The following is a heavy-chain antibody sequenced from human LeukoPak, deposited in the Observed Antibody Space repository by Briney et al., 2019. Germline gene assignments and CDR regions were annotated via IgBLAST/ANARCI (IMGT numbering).Heavy chain of an antibody. D-gene: IGHD3-10*01. Sequence: SETLSLTCAVYGGSFSGYYWCWIRQPPGKGLEWIGEINHSGSTNYNPSLKSRVTISVDRSKNQFSLKLSSVTAAATAVYYCARVRYYGSGSYYTFDYWGQGTLVTVSS. V-gene: IGHV4-34*01. CDR3: ARVRYYGSGSYYTFDY. J-gene: IGHJ4*02. CDR2: INHSGST. CDR1: GGSFSGYY.